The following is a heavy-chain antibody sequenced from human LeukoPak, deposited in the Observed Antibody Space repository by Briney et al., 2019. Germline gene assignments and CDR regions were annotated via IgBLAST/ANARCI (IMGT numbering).Heavy chain of an antibody. CDR1: GFTFDDYA. V-gene: IGHV3-9*01. J-gene: IGHJ4*02. CDR3: AKDKRIAVAGYYFDY. CDR2: ISWNSGSI. D-gene: IGHD6-19*01. Sequence: GGSLRLSCAASGFTFDDYAMHWVRQAPGKGLEWVSGISWNSGSIGYADSVKGRSTISRDNAKNSLYLQMNSLRAEDTALYYCAKDKRIAVAGYYFDYWGQGTLVTVSS.